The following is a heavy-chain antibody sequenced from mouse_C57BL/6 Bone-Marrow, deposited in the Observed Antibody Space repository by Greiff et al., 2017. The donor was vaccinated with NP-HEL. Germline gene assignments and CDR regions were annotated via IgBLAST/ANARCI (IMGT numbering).Heavy chain of an antibody. CDR2: INPNNGGT. D-gene: IGHD2-1*01. CDR3: ARKKFYPYYAMDY. Sequence: EVQLQQSGPELVKPGASVKISCKASGYTFTDYYMNWVKQSHGKSLEWIGDINPNNGGTSYNQKFKGKATLTVDKSSSTAYMELRSLTSEDSAVYYCARKKFYPYYAMDYWGQGTSVTVSS. J-gene: IGHJ4*01. CDR1: GYTFTDYY. V-gene: IGHV1-26*01.